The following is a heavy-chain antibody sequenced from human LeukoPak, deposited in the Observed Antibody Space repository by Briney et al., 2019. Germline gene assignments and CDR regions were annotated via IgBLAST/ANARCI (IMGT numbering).Heavy chain of an antibody. V-gene: IGHV3-33*01. J-gene: IGHJ4*01. CDR3: ARDGRHNYNLDY. CDR2: VWHDGSYK. CDR1: GVTFNNHA. Sequence: PGGSLRLSCAASGVTFNNHAMHWVRQAPGKGLEWVAMVWHDGSYKYYADSVTGRFTISRDDSQNTLYLQMNSLRAEDTAVYYCARDGRHNYNLDYWGDGTLVTVSS. D-gene: IGHD4-11*01.